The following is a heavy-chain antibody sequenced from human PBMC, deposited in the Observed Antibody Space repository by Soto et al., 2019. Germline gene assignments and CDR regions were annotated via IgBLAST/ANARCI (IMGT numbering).Heavy chain of an antibody. J-gene: IGHJ4*02. CDR3: ATAGERLDLDY. CDR1: VGSIGSYN. CDR2: IYYTGST. V-gene: IGHV4-59*01. D-gene: IGHD3-9*01. Sequence: WETLSLTCTVPVGSIGSYNRRWIRQPPGKGLEWIGYIYYTGSTNYNPSLKSRVTISVDTSKNQFSLKLSAVTATDTAVYYCATAGERLDLDYWGQGTLVTVTS.